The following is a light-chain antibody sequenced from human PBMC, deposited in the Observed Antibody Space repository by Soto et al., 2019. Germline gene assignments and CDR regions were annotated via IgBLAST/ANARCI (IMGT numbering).Light chain of an antibody. CDR3: QQYNTLPPYT. J-gene: IGKJ2*01. V-gene: IGKV3-15*01. CDR1: QSVSSN. Sequence: EIVMTQSPATLSVSPGERATLSCRASQSVSSNLAWYQQKPGQAPRLLIYGASTRATGIPARFSGSGSGTEFTLTISSLQSEDFAVYYCQQYNTLPPYTFGQGPKLEIK. CDR2: GAS.